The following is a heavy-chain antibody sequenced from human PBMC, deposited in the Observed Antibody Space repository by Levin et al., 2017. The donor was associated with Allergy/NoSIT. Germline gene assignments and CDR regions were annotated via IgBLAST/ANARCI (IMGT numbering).Heavy chain of an antibody. J-gene: IGHJ6*03. D-gene: IGHD3-10*01. CDR2: TSYDGINE. CDR3: VKGVQRLRFGENDFYYYMDV. Sequence: GGSLRLSCAASGFTFSRYAMHWVRQAPGKGLEGVSLTSYDGINEYYADSVKGRFTISRDNSKNTLSLEMNSLRAEDTAVYYCVKGVQRLRFGENDFYYYMDVWGKGTTVTVSS. V-gene: IGHV3-30*04. CDR1: GFTFSRYA.